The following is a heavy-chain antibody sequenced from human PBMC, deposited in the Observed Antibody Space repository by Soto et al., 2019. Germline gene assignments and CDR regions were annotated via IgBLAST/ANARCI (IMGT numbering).Heavy chain of an antibody. V-gene: IGHV3-30*18. J-gene: IGHJ4*02. CDR2: ISYDGTNK. CDR1: GFIFGSYG. Sequence: QVQLVESGGGVVQPGRSLRLSCVASGFIFGSYGMHWVRQAPGEGLEWVAVISYDGTNKYYADSVKGRFTISRDKSKNTLCLQMNRLRAEETGVCYCAQVASYTVTPADDYWGQGTLVTVSS. CDR3: AQVASYTVTPADDY. D-gene: IGHD4-17*01.